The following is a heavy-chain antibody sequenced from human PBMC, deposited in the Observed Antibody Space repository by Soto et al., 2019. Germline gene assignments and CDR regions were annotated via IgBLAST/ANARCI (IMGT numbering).Heavy chain of an antibody. J-gene: IGHJ3*02. D-gene: IGHD3-9*01. CDR1: SGSISSSNW. CDR2: IYHSGST. CDR3: ARDPDYDILTGYRDDAFDI. V-gene: IGHV4-4*02. Sequence: QVQLQESGPGLVKPSGTLSLTCAVSSGSISSSNWWSWVRQPPGKGLEWIGEIYHSGSTNYNPSLKSRVTISVDKSKNQFSLKLSSVTAADTAVYYCARDPDYDILTGYRDDAFDIWGQGSMVTVSS.